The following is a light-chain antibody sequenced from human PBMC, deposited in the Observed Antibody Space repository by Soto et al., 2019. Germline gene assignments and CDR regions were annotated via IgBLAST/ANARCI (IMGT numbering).Light chain of an antibody. CDR2: EVS. Sequence: QSVLTQPASVSGSPGQSITISCTGTSGDVGGNNYVSWYQQYPGKAPKVMIYEVSNRPSGVSNRFSGSKSGNTASLTISGLQTEDEADYYCSSFSTSSTLDFGAGTKV. CDR1: SGDVGGNNY. CDR3: SSFSTSSTLD. V-gene: IGLV2-14*01. J-gene: IGLJ1*01.